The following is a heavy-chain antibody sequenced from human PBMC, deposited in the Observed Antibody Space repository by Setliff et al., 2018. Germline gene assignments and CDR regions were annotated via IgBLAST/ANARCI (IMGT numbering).Heavy chain of an antibody. J-gene: IGHJ6*03. CDR1: GYTLTNYY. CDR2: IITNTGKT. D-gene: IGHD2-2*01. CDR3: ARDLSPCSTTGCYGTLYYYYYMDV. Sequence: ASVKVSCKASGYTLTNYYMHWVRQAPGQGPEWMGMIITNTGKTSYAQKFQGRVTMTSDTSTSTVYMELSSLRSEDTALYYCARDLSPCSTTGCYGTLYYYYYMDVWGKGTTVTVSS. V-gene: IGHV1-46*03.